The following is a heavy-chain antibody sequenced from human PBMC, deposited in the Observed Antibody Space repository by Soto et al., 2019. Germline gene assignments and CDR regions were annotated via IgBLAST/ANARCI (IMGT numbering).Heavy chain of an antibody. V-gene: IGHV3-30-3*01. CDR3: ARDPGYSSSWYINYYYGMDV. J-gene: IGHJ6*02. Sequence: ESGGGVVQPGRSLRLSCAASGFTFSSYAMHWVRQAPGKGLEWVAVISYDGSNKYYADSVKGRFTISRDNSKNTLYLQMNSLRAEDTAVYYCARDPGYSSSWYINYYYGMDVWGQGTTVTVSS. CDR1: GFTFSSYA. CDR2: ISYDGSNK. D-gene: IGHD6-13*01.